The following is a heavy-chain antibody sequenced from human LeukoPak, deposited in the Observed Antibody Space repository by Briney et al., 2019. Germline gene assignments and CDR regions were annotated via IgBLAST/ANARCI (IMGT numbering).Heavy chain of an antibody. J-gene: IGHJ4*02. V-gene: IGHV3-66*01. Sequence: GGSLRLSSAASGFTVSTDYVSWVRQAPGKGLEWVSVIYSGGTTYYADSVKGRFTISRDSSKNMVFLQMNILRAEDTAVYYCARGFRHSSGWSIWDYWGQGTLVTVSS. D-gene: IGHD6-19*01. CDR3: ARGFRHSSGWSIWDY. CDR1: GFTVSTDY. CDR2: IYSGGTT.